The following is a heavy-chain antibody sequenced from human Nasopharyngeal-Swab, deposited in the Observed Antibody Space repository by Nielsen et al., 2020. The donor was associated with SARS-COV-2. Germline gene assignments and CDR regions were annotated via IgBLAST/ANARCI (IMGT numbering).Heavy chain of an antibody. CDR2: IYYSGST. CDR3: ARHLPRAVTGPFDY. CDR1: GGSISSSSYY. D-gene: IGHD6-19*01. J-gene: IGHJ4*02. Sequence: SETLSLTCTVSGGSISSSSYYWSWIRQPPGKGLEWIGYIYYSGSTNYNPSLKSRVTISVDTSKNQFSLKLSSVTAADTAVYYCARHLPRAVTGPFDYWGQGTLVTVSS. V-gene: IGHV4-61*05.